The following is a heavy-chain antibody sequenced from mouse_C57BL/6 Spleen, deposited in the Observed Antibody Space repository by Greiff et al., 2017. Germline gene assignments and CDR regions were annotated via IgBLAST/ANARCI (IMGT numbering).Heavy chain of an antibody. Sequence: VQLQQSGAELVRPGASVKLSCTASGFNIKDYYMHWVKQRPEQGLEWIRRIDPEDGDTEYAPKFQGKATMTADTSSNTAYLQLSSLTSEDTAVYYCTAIYYDYDGGDWFAYWGQGTLVTVSA. J-gene: IGHJ3*01. CDR2: IDPEDGDT. D-gene: IGHD2-4*01. V-gene: IGHV14-1*01. CDR3: TAIYYDYDGGDWFAY. CDR1: GFNIKDYY.